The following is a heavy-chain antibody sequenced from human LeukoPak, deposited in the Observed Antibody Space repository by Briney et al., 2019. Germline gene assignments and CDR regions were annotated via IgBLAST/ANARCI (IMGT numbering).Heavy chain of an antibody. Sequence: GESLKISCKGSGYSFTSYWIGWVRQMPGKGLEWMGIIYPGDSDTRYSPSFQGQVTISADKSISTAYLQWSSLKASDTAMYYCARHTPPQALDLSLRGAFDIWGQGTMVTVSS. J-gene: IGHJ3*02. CDR2: IYPGDSDT. CDR3: ARHTPPQALDLSLRGAFDI. V-gene: IGHV5-51*01. D-gene: IGHD3-9*01. CDR1: GYSFTSYW.